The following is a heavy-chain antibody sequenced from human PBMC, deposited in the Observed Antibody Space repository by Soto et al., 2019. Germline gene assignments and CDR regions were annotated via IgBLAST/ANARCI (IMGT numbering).Heavy chain of an antibody. V-gene: IGHV3-33*01. CDR3: ASSIVVVAATPSEYYFDY. J-gene: IGHJ4*02. D-gene: IGHD2-15*01. CDR1: GFTFSSYG. Sequence: PGGSLRLSCAASGFTFSSYGMHWVRQAPGKGLEWVAVIWYDGSNKYYADSVKGRFTISRDNSKNTLYLQMNSLRAEDTAVYYCASSIVVVAATPSEYYFDYWGQGTLVTVSS. CDR2: IWYDGSNK.